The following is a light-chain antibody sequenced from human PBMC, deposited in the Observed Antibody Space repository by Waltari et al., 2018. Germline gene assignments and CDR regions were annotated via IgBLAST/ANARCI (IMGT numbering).Light chain of an antibody. CDR1: QGISSR. Sequence: DIQMTQSPSFVSASVGDRVTITCRASQGISSRLAWYQQKPGKAPKLLIYTASTLQSGVPSRFSGSGSGTEVTLIITTLQPEDFATYFCLQAYSFPRTFGQGTKLEIK. J-gene: IGKJ2*01. V-gene: IGKV1-12*01. CDR2: TAS. CDR3: LQAYSFPRT.